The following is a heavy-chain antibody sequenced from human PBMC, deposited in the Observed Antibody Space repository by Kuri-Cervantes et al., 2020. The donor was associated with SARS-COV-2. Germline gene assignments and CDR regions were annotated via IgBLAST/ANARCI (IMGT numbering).Heavy chain of an antibody. CDR1: GYTFTCYY. D-gene: IGHD6-6*01. J-gene: IGHJ4*02. V-gene: IGHV1-2*06. CDR3: ARDRMAARHFDY. Sequence: ASVKVSCKASGYTFTCYYLHWVRQALGRGLEWMGRINSNSGGTIYAQKFQGRVTMTRDTSTSTDYMELSSLRSDDTAVYYCARDRMAARHFDYWGQGTLVTVSS. CDR2: INSNSGGT.